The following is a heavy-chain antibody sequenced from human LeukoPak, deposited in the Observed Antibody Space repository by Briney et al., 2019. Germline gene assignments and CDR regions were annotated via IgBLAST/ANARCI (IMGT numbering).Heavy chain of an antibody. J-gene: IGHJ6*03. Sequence: ASVKVSCKASGYTFTSHVINWVRQAPGQGLEWMGWINTNTGNPTYAQGFKGRFVFSLDTSVSTAYLQISSLKAEDTAVYYCARKSVAATPRDIVYQYSYMDVWGKGTTVTVSS. V-gene: IGHV7-4-1*02. D-gene: IGHD2-15*01. CDR2: INTNTGNP. CDR3: ARKSVAATPRDIVYQYSYMDV. CDR1: GYTFTSHV.